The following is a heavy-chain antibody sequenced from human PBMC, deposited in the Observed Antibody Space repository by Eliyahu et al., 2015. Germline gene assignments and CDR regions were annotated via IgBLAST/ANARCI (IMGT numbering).Heavy chain of an antibody. CDR1: GFTFSSYD. V-gene: IGHV3-13*01. D-gene: IGHD6-25*01. CDR3: ARGGFGRPFDY. CDR2: IGTAGDT. J-gene: IGHJ4*02. Sequence: SGFTFSSYDLKWVRQATGKGPEWVSGIGTAGDTYYSASVKGRFTISREYAKNSLYLQMNSLRAGDTAVYYCARGGFGRPFDYWGQGTLVTVSS.